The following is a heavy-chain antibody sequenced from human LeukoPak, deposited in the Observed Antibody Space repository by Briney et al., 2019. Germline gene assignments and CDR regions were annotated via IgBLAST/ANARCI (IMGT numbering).Heavy chain of an antibody. D-gene: IGHD3-3*01. V-gene: IGHV3-74*01. Sequence: PGGSLRLSCAASGFTFSSYWMHWVRQAPGKGLVWVSRINSDGSSTSYADSVKGRFTISRDNAKNTLHLQMNSLRAEDTAVYYCALGSYYDFWSGYYFKAFDIWGQGTMVTVSS. J-gene: IGHJ3*02. CDR3: ALGSYYDFWSGYYFKAFDI. CDR1: GFTFSSYW. CDR2: INSDGSST.